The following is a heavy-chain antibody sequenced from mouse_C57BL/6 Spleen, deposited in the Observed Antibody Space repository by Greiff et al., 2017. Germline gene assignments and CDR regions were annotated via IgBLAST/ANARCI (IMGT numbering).Heavy chain of an antibody. Sequence: EVQLVESGEGLVKPGGSLKLSCAASGFTFSSYAMSWVRQTPEKRLEWVAYISSGGDYIYYADTVKGRFTISRDNARNTLYLQMSSLKSEDTAMYYCTRDSRIYYYGSSYGFYAMDYWGQGTSVTVSS. D-gene: IGHD1-1*01. CDR2: ISSGGDYI. CDR3: TRDSRIYYYGSSYGFYAMDY. V-gene: IGHV5-9-1*02. CDR1: GFTFSSYA. J-gene: IGHJ4*01.